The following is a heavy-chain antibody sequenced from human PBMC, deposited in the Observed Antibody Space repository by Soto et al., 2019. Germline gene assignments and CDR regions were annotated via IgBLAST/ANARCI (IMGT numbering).Heavy chain of an antibody. D-gene: IGHD1-26*01. V-gene: IGHV1-69*01. CDR3: AGGEGVYAVTPKNGMDV. Sequence: QVQLVQSGAEVKKPGSSVKVSCKASGGTFSSYAISWVRQAPGQGLEWMGGIIPIFGTANYAQKFQGRITITADASTSTAYMELSSLRSEDTAVYYCAGGEGVYAVTPKNGMDVWGPGTTVTVPS. CDR1: GGTFSSYA. CDR2: IIPIFGTA. J-gene: IGHJ6*02.